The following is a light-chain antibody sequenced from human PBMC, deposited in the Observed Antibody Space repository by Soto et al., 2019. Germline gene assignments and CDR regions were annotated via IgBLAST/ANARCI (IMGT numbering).Light chain of an antibody. CDR3: QSYDSSLSGWL. CDR2: GNT. V-gene: IGLV1-40*01. J-gene: IGLJ2*01. CDR1: SSNIGAGYD. Sequence: QSVLTQPPSLSGAPGQRVTISCTGSSSNIGAGYDVHWYQQLPGTAPKLLVHGNTDRPSGVPDRFFGSKSGTSASLAITGLQAEDEADYYCQSYDSSLSGWLFGGGTKLTV.